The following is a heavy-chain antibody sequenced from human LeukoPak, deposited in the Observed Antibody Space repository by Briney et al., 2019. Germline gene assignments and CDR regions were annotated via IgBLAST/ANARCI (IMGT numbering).Heavy chain of an antibody. CDR2: IWYDGSNK. J-gene: IGHJ6*03. CDR3: ARDFGRFGELESWYMDV. D-gene: IGHD3-10*01. Sequence: GRSLRLSCAASGFTFSSYGMHWVRQAPGKGLEWVAVIWYDGSNKYYADSVKSRFTISRDNAKNSLYLQMNSLRAEDTAVYYCARDFGRFGELESWYMDVWGKGTTVTVSS. CDR1: GFTFSSYG. V-gene: IGHV3-33*01.